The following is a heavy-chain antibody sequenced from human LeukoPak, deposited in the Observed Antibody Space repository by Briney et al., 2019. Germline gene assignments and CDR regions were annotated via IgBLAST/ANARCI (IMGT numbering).Heavy chain of an antibody. CDR3: ARGPGYSSNWYFDY. J-gene: IGHJ4*02. CDR2: ISGSGGST. D-gene: IGHD6-13*01. Sequence: GGSLRLSCAASGFTFSSYSMTWVRQAPGQGLEWVSSISGSGGSTYHADSVKGRFTISRDISKSTLYLQMNSLRAEDTAVYYCARGPGYSSNWYFDYWGQGTLVTVSS. CDR1: GFTFSSYS. V-gene: IGHV3-23*01.